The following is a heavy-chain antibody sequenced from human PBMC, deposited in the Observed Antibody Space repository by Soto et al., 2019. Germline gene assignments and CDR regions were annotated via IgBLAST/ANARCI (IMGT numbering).Heavy chain of an antibody. CDR2: IYYSGST. CDR1: GGSIRSSSYY. Sequence: SETLSLTCTVSGGSIRSSSYYWGWIRQPPGKGLEWIGSIYYSGSTYYNPSLKSRVTISVDTSKNQFSLKLNSVTAADTAVYYCATDGTTSWYGMFDYWGQGTLVTVSS. D-gene: IGHD2-2*01. V-gene: IGHV4-39*07. J-gene: IGHJ4*02. CDR3: ATDGTTSWYGMFDY.